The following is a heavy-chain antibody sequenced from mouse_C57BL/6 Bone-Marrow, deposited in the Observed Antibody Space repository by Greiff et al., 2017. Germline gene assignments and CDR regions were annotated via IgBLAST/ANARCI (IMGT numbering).Heavy chain of an antibody. D-gene: IGHD2-3*01. V-gene: IGHV1-52*01. CDR1: GYTFTSYW. CDR3: ARWGLLRGCAY. Sequence: VQLQQPGAELVRPGSSVKLSCKASGYTFTSYWLHWVKQRPIQGLEWIGNIDPSDSETHYNQKFKDKATVTVDKSSSTAYMQLSSLTSEDSAVYYCARWGLLRGCAYWGQGTLVTVSA. J-gene: IGHJ3*01. CDR2: IDPSDSET.